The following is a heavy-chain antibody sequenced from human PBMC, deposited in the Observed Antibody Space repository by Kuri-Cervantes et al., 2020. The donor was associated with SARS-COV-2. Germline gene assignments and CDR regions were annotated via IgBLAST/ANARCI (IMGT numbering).Heavy chain of an antibody. D-gene: IGHD6-13*01. CDR2: INPNSGGT. V-gene: IGHV1-2*02. CDR3: AGSFDSSSWHLFDY. Sequence: ASVKVSCKASGYTFIGYYMHWVRQAPGQGLEWMGWINPNSGGTNYAQKFQGRVTMTRDTSISTAYMELSRLRSDDTAVYYCAGSFDSSSWHLFDYWGQGTLVTVSS. CDR1: GYTFIGYY. J-gene: IGHJ4*02.